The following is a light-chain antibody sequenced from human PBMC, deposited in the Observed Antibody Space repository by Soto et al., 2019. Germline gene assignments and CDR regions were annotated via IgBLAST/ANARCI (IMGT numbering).Light chain of an antibody. V-gene: IGKV4-1*01. CDR1: QSVLYSSISQNC. CDR2: NAS. Sequence: DIGMTQSPDSLAVSLGERATMKCKSSQSVLYSSISQNCLAWYQKKPGQPPKLLIYNASTREYGVPDRFSGSGSGTDFTLTISSLQAEDVAVYYCQQYYSTPWTFGQGTKVEIK. J-gene: IGKJ1*01. CDR3: QQYYSTPWT.